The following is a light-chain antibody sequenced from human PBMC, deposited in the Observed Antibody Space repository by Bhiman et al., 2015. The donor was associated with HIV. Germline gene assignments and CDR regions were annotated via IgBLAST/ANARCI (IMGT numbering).Light chain of an antibody. CDR3: QAWDSSTGYV. CDR1: KLGDKD. CDR2: QNT. J-gene: IGLJ1*01. V-gene: IGLV3-1*01. Sequence: SYELTQPPSVSVSPGQTASIRCSGNKLGDKDVCWYQQKPGQPPVVVIFQNTKRPSWIPERFSGSNSVNTATLTISGTQAMDEADYYCQAWDSSTGYVFGTGTKVTVL.